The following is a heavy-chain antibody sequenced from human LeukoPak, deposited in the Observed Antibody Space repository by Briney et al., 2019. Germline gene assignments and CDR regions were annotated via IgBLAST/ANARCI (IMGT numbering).Heavy chain of an antibody. CDR2: FDPEDGET. Sequence: ASVKVSCKVSGYTLTELSMHWVRQAPGKGLEWMGGFDPEDGETIYAQKFQGRVTMTEDTSTDTAYMELSSLRSEDTAVYYCATDLICSSTSCFGFYSYYYGMDVWGQGTAVTVSS. CDR1: GYTLTELS. V-gene: IGHV1-24*01. CDR3: ATDLICSSTSCFGFYSYYYGMDV. D-gene: IGHD2-2*01. J-gene: IGHJ6*02.